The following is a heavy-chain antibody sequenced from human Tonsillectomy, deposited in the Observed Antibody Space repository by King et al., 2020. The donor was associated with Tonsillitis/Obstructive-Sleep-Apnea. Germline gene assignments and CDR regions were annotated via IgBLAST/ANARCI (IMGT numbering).Heavy chain of an antibody. CDR3: VKVHNWNYLGGAFDI. D-gene: IGHD1-7*01. Sequence: QLVQSGGGLVQPGGSLRLSCSASGFTFSSYAMHCFRQAPGKGLEYVLVISSNGGRTYCPDSAKGRFTISRDNSKNTLYLQMSSLRAEDTAVYYPVKVHNWNYLGGAFDIWGQGTMVTVSS. CDR2: ISSNGGRT. J-gene: IGHJ3*02. CDR1: GFTFSSYA. V-gene: IGHV3-64D*06.